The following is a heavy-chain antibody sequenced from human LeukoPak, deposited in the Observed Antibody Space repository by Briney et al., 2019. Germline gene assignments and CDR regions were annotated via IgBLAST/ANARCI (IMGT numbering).Heavy chain of an antibody. CDR3: ARHPDEAGYYYDSSGYYYVDWFDP. V-gene: IGHV4-39*01. CDR1: GGSISSSSYY. CDR2: IYYSGST. Sequence: PSETLSLTCTVSGGSISSSSYYWGWIRQPPGKGLEWIGSIYYSGSTYYNPSLKSRVTISVDTSKNQFSLKLSSVTAADTAVYYCARHPDEAGYYYDSSGYYYVDWFDPWGQGTLVTVSS. J-gene: IGHJ5*02. D-gene: IGHD3-22*01.